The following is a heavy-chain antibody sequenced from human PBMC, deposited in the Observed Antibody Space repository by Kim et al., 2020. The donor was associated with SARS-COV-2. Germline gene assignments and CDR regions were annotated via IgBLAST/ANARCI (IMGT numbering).Heavy chain of an antibody. CDR1: GFTFSTYA. D-gene: IGHD2-21*01. V-gene: IGHV3-23*01. CDR2: ISGSGGST. CDR3: VTEPYSNKRGFDY. J-gene: IGHJ4*02. Sequence: GGSLRLSCAASGFTFSTYAMSWVRQAPGKGLEWVSVISGSGGSTYYADSVKGRFTISRDNSKNTLYLQMNSLRAEDTAVYYCVTEPYSNKRGFDYWGQGTLVTVSS.